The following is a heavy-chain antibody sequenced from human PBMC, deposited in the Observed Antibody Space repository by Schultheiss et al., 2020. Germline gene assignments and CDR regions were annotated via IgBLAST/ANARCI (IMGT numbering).Heavy chain of an antibody. J-gene: IGHJ4*02. V-gene: IGHV4-34*01. CDR2: INHSGST. Sequence: SETLSLTCAVYGGSFSGYYWSWIRQPPGKGLEWIGEINHSGSTNYNPSLKSRVTISVDTSKNQFSLKLSSVTAADTAVYYCARWPTGAGDYWGQGTLVTGYS. CDR1: GGSFSGYY. D-gene: IGHD1-14*01. CDR3: ARWPTGAGDY.